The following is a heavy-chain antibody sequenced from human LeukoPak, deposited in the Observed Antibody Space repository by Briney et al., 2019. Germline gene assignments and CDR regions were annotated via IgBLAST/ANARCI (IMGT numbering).Heavy chain of an antibody. CDR2: TNIDGRYT. CDR3: VKASTSSWPYYFDY. J-gene: IGHJ4*02. CDR1: GFTFNKYY. V-gene: IGHV3-74*01. Sequence: GGSLRLSCAASGFTFNKYYMHWVRHAPGKGLVWVSRTNIDGRYTSYADPMKGRFTISRDSSKNTLYLQMNSLTAEDTAVYYCVKASTSSWPYYFDYWGQGTLVTVSS. D-gene: IGHD6-13*01.